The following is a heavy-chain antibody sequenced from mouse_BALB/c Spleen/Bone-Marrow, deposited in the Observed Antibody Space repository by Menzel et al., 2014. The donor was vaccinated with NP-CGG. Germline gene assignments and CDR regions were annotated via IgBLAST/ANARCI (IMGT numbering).Heavy chain of an antibody. V-gene: IGHV1-37*01. J-gene: IGHJ1*01. Sequence: EVQLQQSGPELLKPGASVKISCTASGYSFTGYFMNWVKQSHGKSLEWIGRINPYTGDTFYNQKFKGKATLTVDKSSSTAHMELLSLTSEDAAVYYCGGVYYEYDVYFDVWGAGTTVSVSS. D-gene: IGHD2-4*01. CDR2: INPYTGDT. CDR3: GGVYYEYDVYFDV. CDR1: GYSFTGYF.